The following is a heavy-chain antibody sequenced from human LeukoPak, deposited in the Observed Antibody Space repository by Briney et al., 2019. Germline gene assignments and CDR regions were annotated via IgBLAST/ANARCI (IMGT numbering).Heavy chain of an antibody. CDR1: GGSISSGGYY. CDR3: ARDEVDYGERDSYYYGVDV. CDR2: IYYSGST. V-gene: IGHV4-31*03. D-gene: IGHD4-17*01. J-gene: IGHJ6*02. Sequence: SETLSLTCTVSGGSISSGGYYWSWIRQHTGKGLEWIGYIYYSGSTYYNPSLKSRVTISIDTSKNQFSLKLNSVTAADTAVYYCARDEVDYGERDSYYYGVDVWGQGTTVTVSS.